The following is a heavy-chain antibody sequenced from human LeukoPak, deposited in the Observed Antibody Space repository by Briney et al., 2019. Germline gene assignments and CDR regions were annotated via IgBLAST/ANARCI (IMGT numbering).Heavy chain of an antibody. D-gene: IGHD3-9*01. CDR2: ISGSGGST. CDR3: AKTYDILYGMDV. J-gene: IGHJ6*04. Sequence: GGSLRLSCAASGFTFSSYGMHWVRQAPGKGLEWVSAISGSGGSTYYADSVKGRFTISRDNSKNTLYLQMNSLRAEDTAVYYCAKTYDILYGMDVWGKGTTVTVSS. CDR1: GFTFSSYG. V-gene: IGHV3-23*01.